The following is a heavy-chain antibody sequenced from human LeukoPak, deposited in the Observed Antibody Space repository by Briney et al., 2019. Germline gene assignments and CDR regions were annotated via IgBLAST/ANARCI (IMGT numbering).Heavy chain of an antibody. CDR3: ARGMGSGGSSDAFDI. Sequence: SETLSLTCTVSGGSISSYYWNWIRQPPGKGLEWIGYIYYSGSTNYNPSLKSRVTISVDKSNNQFSLTLTSVSAADTAVYFCARGMGSGGSSDAFDIWGRGTLVTVSS. CDR1: GGSISSYY. D-gene: IGHD6-6*01. V-gene: IGHV4-59*12. J-gene: IGHJ3*02. CDR2: IYYSGST.